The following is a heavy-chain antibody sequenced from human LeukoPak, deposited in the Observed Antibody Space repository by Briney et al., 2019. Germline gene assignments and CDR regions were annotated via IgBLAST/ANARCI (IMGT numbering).Heavy chain of an antibody. Sequence: SQTLSLTCTVSGGSISSGGYYWCWIRQHPGKGLEWIGYIYYSGSTYYNPSLKSRVTISVDTSKNQFSLKLSSVTAADTAVYYCARDSPIGPYYYYYYMDVWGKGTTVTVSS. D-gene: IGHD3-22*01. CDR3: ARDSPIGPYYYYYYMDV. J-gene: IGHJ6*03. V-gene: IGHV4-31*03. CDR1: GGSISSGGYY. CDR2: IYYSGST.